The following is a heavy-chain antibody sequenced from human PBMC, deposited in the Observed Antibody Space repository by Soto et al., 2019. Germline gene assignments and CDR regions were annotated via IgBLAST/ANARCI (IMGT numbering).Heavy chain of an antibody. D-gene: IGHD6-13*01. CDR3: ARAYSSSWGLADV. Sequence: GGSLRLSCAASGFTFSSYGMHWVRQAPGKGLEWVAVIWYDGNNKYYADSVKGRFTISRDNFKNTLYLQMNSLIAEDTAVYYCARAYSSSWGLADVWGQGTTVTVSS. CDR2: IWYDGNNK. J-gene: IGHJ6*02. V-gene: IGHV3-33*01. CDR1: GFTFSSYG.